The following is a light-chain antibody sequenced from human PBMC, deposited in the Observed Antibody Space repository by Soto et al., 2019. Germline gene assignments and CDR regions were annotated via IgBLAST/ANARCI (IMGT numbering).Light chain of an antibody. J-gene: IGLJ1*01. Sequence: QSVLTQHASVSGSPGQSITISCTGTSSDVGGYNYVSWYQHHPGKAPKLIIYDVSNRPSGVSNRFSGSKSGNTASLTISGLQAEDEADYYCSSYTPRNTRQIVFGTGTKLTVL. CDR2: DVS. V-gene: IGLV2-14*03. CDR1: SSDVGGYNY. CDR3: SSYTPRNTRQIV.